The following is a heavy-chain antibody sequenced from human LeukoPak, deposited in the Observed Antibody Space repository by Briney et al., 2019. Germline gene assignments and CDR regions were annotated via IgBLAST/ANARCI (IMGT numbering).Heavy chain of an antibody. J-gene: IGHJ4*02. CDR2: IWYDGSNK. V-gene: IGHV3-33*06. D-gene: IGHD5-12*01. CDR3: AKDDGGYDPDGYYFDY. CDR1: GFTFSSYG. Sequence: PGRSLRLSCAASGFTFSSYGVHWVRQAPGKGLEWVAVIWYDGSNKYYADSVKGRFTISRDNSKNTLYLQMNSLRAEDTAVYYCAKDDGGYDPDGYYFDYWGQGTLVTVSS.